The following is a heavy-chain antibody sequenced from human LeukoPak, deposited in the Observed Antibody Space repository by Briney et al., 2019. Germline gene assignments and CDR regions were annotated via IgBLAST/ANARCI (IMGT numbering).Heavy chain of an antibody. J-gene: IGHJ4*02. CDR2: IIPIFGTA. D-gene: IGHD6-19*01. V-gene: IGHV1-69*05. CDR3: ARGDGWYLGAY. CDR1: GGTFSSYA. Sequence: GASVKVSXKASGGTFSSYAISWVRQAPGQGLEWMGRIIPIFGTANYAQKFQGRVTITTDESTSTAYMELSSLRSEDTAVYYCARGDGWYLGAYWGQGTLVTVSS.